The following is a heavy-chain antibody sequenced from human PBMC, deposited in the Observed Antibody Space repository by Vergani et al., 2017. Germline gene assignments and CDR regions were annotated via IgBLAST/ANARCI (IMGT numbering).Heavy chain of an antibody. D-gene: IGHD1-26*01. CDR3: ARSFPAIKWELLRSALDY. CDR2: INPSGGST. CDR1: GYTFTGYY. V-gene: IGHV1-46*01. Sequence: QVQLVQSGAEVKKPGASVKVSCKASGYTFTGYYMHWVRQAPGQGLEWMGIINPSGGSTSYAQKFQGRVTMTRDTSTSTVYMELSSLRSEDTAVYYCARSFPAIKWELLRSALDYWGQGTLVTVSS. J-gene: IGHJ4*02.